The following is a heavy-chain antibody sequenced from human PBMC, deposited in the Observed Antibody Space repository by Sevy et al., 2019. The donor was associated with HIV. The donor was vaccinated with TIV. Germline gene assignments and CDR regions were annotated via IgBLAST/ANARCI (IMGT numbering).Heavy chain of an antibody. D-gene: IGHD2-8*01. Sequence: GGSLRLSCAASGFDFSIYSMSWVRQAPGKGLEWVSRISFGCGKINYADSVKGRFTISRDNSKSSMYLQMNNMRGEGTAVYYCAREGCTKPHDCWGQGTLVTVSS. CDR2: ISFGCGKI. CDR1: GFDFSIYS. J-gene: IGHJ4*02. V-gene: IGHV3-23*01. CDR3: AREGCTKPHDC.